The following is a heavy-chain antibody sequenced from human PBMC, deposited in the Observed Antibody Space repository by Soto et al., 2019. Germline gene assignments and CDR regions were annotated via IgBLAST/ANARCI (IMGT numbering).Heavy chain of an antibody. J-gene: IGHJ4*02. CDR2: IIPIFGTA. Sequence: QVQLVQSGAEVKKPGSSVKVSCKASGGTFSSYAISWVRQAPGQGLEWMGGIIPIFGTANYAQKFQGRVTITADESTSTAYMELGSLRSEDTAVYYCARGVVPAAIPQYYFDYWGQGTLVAVSS. V-gene: IGHV1-69*01. CDR1: GGTFSSYA. CDR3: ARGVVPAAIPQYYFDY. D-gene: IGHD2-2*01.